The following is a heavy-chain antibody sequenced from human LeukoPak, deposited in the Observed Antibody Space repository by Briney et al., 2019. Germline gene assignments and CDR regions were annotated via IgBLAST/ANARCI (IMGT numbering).Heavy chain of an antibody. CDR1: GVSISSTTYY. D-gene: IGHD3-3*01. CDR3: ARVKSWSGYNALDY. CDR2: VYYRGST. Sequence: SETLSLTCTVSGVSISSTTYYWGWIRQPPGKGLEWIGSVYYRGSTYYNPSLESRLTISVDTSKNQFSLKLSSVTAADTAVYYCARVKSWSGYNALDYWGQGTLVTVSS. V-gene: IGHV4-39*07. J-gene: IGHJ4*02.